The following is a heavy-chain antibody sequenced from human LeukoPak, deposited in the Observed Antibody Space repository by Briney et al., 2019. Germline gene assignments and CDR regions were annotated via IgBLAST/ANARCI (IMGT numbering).Heavy chain of an antibody. Sequence: GGSLRLSCAASGFTFSSYWMHWVRQAPGKGLVWVSRINTDGGSTSYADSVKGRFTISRDNSKNTLYLQMNSLRAEDTAVYYCAKTVGYSYGYGDYWGQGTLVTVSS. CDR3: AKTVGYSYGYGDY. CDR2: INTDGGST. CDR1: GFTFSSYW. V-gene: IGHV3-74*01. J-gene: IGHJ4*02. D-gene: IGHD5-18*01.